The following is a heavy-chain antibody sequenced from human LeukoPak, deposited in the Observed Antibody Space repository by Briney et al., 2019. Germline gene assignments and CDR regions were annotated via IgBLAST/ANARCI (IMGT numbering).Heavy chain of an antibody. Sequence: ASVKVSCKASGYTFTSYAMHWVRQAPGQRLEWMGWINAGNGNTKYSQKFQGRVTITRDTSASTAYTELSSLRSEDTAVYYCARVALRSPPPDYWGQGTLVTVSS. CDR3: ARVALRSPPPDY. V-gene: IGHV1-3*01. CDR2: INAGNGNT. J-gene: IGHJ4*02. CDR1: GYTFTSYA.